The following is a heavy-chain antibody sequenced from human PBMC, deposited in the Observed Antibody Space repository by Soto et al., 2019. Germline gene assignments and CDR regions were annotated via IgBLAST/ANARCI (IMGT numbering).Heavy chain of an antibody. J-gene: IGHJ5*02. Sequence: QVQLVQSGAEVKKPGSSVKVSCKASGGTFSSYTISWVRQAPGQGLEWMGRNITILGIANYAQKFQGRVTITADKSTSTAYMELSSLRSEDTAVYYCAGMCSGGSCYFRGWFDPWGQGTLVTVSS. CDR1: GGTFSSYT. V-gene: IGHV1-69*02. CDR2: NITILGIA. CDR3: AGMCSGGSCYFRGWFDP. D-gene: IGHD2-15*01.